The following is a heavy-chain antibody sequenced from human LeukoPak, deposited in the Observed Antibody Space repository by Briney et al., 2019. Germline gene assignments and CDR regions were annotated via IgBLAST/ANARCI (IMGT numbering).Heavy chain of an antibody. CDR3: ARETYASGSYYKY. CDR1: GYTFTGYY. CDR2: INPNSGGT. V-gene: IGHV1-2*02. D-gene: IGHD3-10*01. J-gene: IGHJ4*02. Sequence: GASVKVSCKASGYTFTGYYMHWVRQAPGQGLEWMGWINPNSGGTNYAQTFQGRVTMTRDTSISTAYMELSRLRSDDTAVYYCARETYASGSYYKYWGQGTLVTVSS.